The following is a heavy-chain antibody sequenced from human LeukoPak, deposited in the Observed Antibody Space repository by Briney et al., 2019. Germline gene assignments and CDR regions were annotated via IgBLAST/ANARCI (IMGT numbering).Heavy chain of an antibody. CDR3: ARALRTHPAYCGGDCSPGYYFDY. D-gene: IGHD2-21*02. V-gene: IGHV3-33*01. CDR1: GFTFSSYG. CDR2: IWYDGSNK. Sequence: PGRSLRLSCAASGFTFSSYGMHWVRQAPGKGLEWVAVIWYDGSNKYYADSVKGRFTISRDNSKNTLYLQVNSLRAEDTAVYYCARALRTHPAYCGGDCSPGYYFDYWGXGTLVTVSS. J-gene: IGHJ4*01.